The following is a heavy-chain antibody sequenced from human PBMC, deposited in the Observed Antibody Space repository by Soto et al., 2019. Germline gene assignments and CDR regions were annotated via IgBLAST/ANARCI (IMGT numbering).Heavy chain of an antibody. CDR1: GFTFSSYS. V-gene: IGHV3-21*01. J-gene: IGHJ6*03. D-gene: IGHD6-13*01. CDR2: ISSSSSYI. CDR3: ARDLSSWYPTYYMDV. Sequence: GGSLRLSCAASGFTFSSYSMNWVRQAPGKGLEWVSSISSSSSYIYYADSVKGRFTISRDNAKNSLYLQMNSLRAEDTAVYYCARDLSSWYPTYYMDVWGKGTTVTVSS.